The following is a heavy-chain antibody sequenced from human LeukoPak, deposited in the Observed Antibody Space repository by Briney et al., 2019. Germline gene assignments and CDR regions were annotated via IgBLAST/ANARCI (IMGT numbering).Heavy chain of an antibody. CDR1: GSTFGDFG. Sequence: GGSLRLSCAASGSTFGDFGMSWVRQVPGKGLQWVSGINWNGGSTGYADSVKGRFTISRDNAKNSLYLQMNSLRAEDMALYYCAKGSEVLLWFGVYFDYWGQGTLVTVSS. D-gene: IGHD3-10*01. CDR3: AKGSEVLLWFGVYFDY. J-gene: IGHJ4*02. V-gene: IGHV3-20*04. CDR2: INWNGGST.